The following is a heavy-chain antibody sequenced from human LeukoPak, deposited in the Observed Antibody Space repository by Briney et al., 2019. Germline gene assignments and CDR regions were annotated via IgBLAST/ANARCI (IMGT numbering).Heavy chain of an antibody. J-gene: IGHJ3*02. CDR2: IYTSGGT. Sequence: SETLSLTCTVSGGSISSYYWSWIRQPPGKGLEWIGYIYTSGGTNYNPSLKSRVTISVDTAKNQFSLKLSSVSAADTAVYYYARHWVTVTTLSDAFDIWGQGTMVTVSS. V-gene: IGHV4-4*09. CDR3: ARHWVTVTTLSDAFDI. D-gene: IGHD4-11*01. CDR1: GGSISSYY.